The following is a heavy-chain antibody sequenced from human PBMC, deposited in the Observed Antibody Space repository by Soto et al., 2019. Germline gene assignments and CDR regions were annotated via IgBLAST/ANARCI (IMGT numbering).Heavy chain of an antibody. Sequence: SETLSLTCAVYGGSFTTYYWSWIRQSPGKGLEWIGEINNIGSTNYNPSLKSRVTISVDTSKNQFSLKLNSVTAADTAVYYCARGRSTTVTRRLFVYWGQGALVTVSS. V-gene: IGHV4-34*01. D-gene: IGHD4-4*01. CDR2: INNIGST. CDR1: GGSFTTYY. J-gene: IGHJ4*02. CDR3: ARGRSTTVTRRLFVY.